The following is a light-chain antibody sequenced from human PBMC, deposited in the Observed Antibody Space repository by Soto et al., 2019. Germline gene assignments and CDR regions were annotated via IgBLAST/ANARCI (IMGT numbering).Light chain of an antibody. CDR3: QQYGFSPMYT. CDR1: QSLSAF. Sequence: EIVLTQSPGTLSLSPGERATLSCRASQSLSAFLAWYQQQPGQAPRLLIYGASTRATGIPDRFSGSGSGTDFTLTISRLXPEDFGVYYCQQYGFSPMYTFGQGTKVDIK. CDR2: GAS. V-gene: IGKV3-20*01. J-gene: IGKJ2*01.